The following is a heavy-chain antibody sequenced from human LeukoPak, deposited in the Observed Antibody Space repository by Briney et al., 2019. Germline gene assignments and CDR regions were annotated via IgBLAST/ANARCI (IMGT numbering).Heavy chain of an antibody. J-gene: IGHJ4*02. V-gene: IGHV3-33*06. D-gene: IGHD3-10*01. Sequence: GGSLRLYCAASGFTFSSYGMHWVRQAPGKGLEWVAVIWYDGSNKYYADSVKGRFTISRDNSKNTLYLQMNSLRAEDTAVYYCAKDGGYGSGSYYPDYWGQGTLVTVSS. CDR1: GFTFSSYG. CDR3: AKDGGYGSGSYYPDY. CDR2: IWYDGSNK.